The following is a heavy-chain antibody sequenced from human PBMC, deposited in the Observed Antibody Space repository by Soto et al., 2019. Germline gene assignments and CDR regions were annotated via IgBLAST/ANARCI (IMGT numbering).Heavy chain of an antibody. V-gene: IGHV3-11*01. D-gene: IGHD3-22*01. CDR3: AREKSSGYYGMDV. CDR2: IAGRDPTV. CDR1: GFTFSDYY. J-gene: IGHJ6*02. Sequence: QVQLVESGGGLVRPGGSLRLSCATSGFTFSDYYMSWIRQAPGKGLEWVSYIAGRDPTVYYADSVRGRFTISRDNARNLLYMQMDNLRADDTAVYYCAREKSSGYYGMDVWGQGTTVTVSS.